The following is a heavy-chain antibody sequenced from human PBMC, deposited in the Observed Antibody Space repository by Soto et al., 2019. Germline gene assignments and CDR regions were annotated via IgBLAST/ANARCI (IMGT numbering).Heavy chain of an antibody. V-gene: IGHV4-30-4*01. J-gene: IGHJ4*02. Sequence: SETLSLTCTVSGGSISSGDYYWSWIRQPPGKGLEWIGYIYYSGSTYYNPSLKSRVTISVDTSKNQFSLKLSSVTAADTAVYYCASSPLGYCSSTSCRYFDYWGQGTLVTVS. CDR1: GGSISSGDYY. CDR3: ASSPLGYCSSTSCRYFDY. CDR2: IYYSGST. D-gene: IGHD2-2*01.